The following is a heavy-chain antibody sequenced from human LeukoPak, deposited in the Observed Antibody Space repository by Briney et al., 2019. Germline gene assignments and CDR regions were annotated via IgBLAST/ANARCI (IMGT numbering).Heavy chain of an antibody. CDR1: GFTFSSYE. D-gene: IGHD6-19*01. V-gene: IGHV3-48*03. CDR2: ISSSGSTI. J-gene: IGHJ1*01. Sequence: GGSLRLSCAASGFTFSSYEMNWVRQAPGKGLEWVSYISSSGSTIYYADSVKGRFTISRDNSKNTLYLQMNSLRAEDTAVYYCARDTYRQWLTQGGYFQHWGQGTLVTVSS. CDR3: ARDTYRQWLTQGGYFQH.